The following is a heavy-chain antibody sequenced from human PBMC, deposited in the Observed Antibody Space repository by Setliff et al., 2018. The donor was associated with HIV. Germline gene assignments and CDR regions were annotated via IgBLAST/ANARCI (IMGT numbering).Heavy chain of an antibody. CDR3: ASGEYSYGYRFDY. D-gene: IGHD5-18*01. J-gene: IGHJ4*02. CDR2: IYYSGST. Sequence: KTSETLSLTCTVSGGSISSYYWSWILQPPGKGLEWIGYIYYSGSTNYNPSLKSRVTISVDTSKNQFSLKLTSVTPADTAVYYCASGEYSYGYRFDYWGQGTLVTVSS. CDR1: GGSISSYY. V-gene: IGHV4-59*01.